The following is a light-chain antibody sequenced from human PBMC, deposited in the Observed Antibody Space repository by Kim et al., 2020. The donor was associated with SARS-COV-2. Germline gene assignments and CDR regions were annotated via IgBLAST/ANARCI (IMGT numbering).Light chain of an antibody. CDR3: ASYAGSNTFL. V-gene: IGLV2-14*04. CDR2: GVS. CDR1: SSDVGGYNH. J-gene: IGLJ3*02. Sequence: QSITISCTGTSSDVGGYNHVSCYQQHPGKAPKLMIFGVSQRPSGVSYRFSGSKSGNTASLTISGLQAEDEADYYCASYAGSNTFLFGGGTQLTVL.